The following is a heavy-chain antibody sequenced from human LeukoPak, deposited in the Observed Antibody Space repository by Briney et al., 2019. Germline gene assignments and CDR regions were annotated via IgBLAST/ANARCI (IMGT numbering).Heavy chain of an antibody. V-gene: IGHV3-53*01. CDR3: ARRAGAYSHPYDY. CDR2: IYSDNT. J-gene: IGHJ4*02. D-gene: IGHD4/OR15-4a*01. Sequence: GGSLRLSCTLSGFTVSSNSMSWVRQAPGKGLEWVSFIYSDNTHSSDSVKGRFTISRDTSKNTLYLQMNSLRAEDTAVYYCARRAGAYSHPYDYWGQGTLVTVSS. CDR1: GFTVSSNS.